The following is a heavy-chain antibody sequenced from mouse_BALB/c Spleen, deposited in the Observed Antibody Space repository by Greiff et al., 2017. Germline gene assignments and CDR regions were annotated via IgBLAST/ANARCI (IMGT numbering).Heavy chain of an antibody. CDR2: IDPANGNT. D-gene: IGHD1-1*01. V-gene: IGHV14-3*02. J-gene: IGHJ2*01. Sequence: EVQLVESGAELVKPGASVKLSCTASGFNIKDTYMHWVKQRPEQGLEWIGRIDPANGNTKYDPKFQGKATITADTSSNTAYLQLSSLTSEDTAVYYCARTLYGSSYYFDYWGQGTTLTVSS. CDR3: ARTLYGSSYYFDY. CDR1: GFNIKDTY.